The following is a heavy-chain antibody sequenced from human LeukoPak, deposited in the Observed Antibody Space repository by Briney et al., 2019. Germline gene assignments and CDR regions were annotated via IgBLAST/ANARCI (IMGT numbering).Heavy chain of an antibody. J-gene: IGHJ4*02. CDR1: GFSFSSYW. V-gene: IGHV3-7*01. Sequence: GGSLRLSCAASGFSFSSYWMSWVRQTPEKGLEFVANIDQGGSVRNYMGSLKGRCTISRDNAKTSLYLEINSLRADDTAVYYCARDPESSSFDLWGRGALVTVSS. CDR3: ARDPESSSFDL. D-gene: IGHD6-13*01. CDR2: IDQGGSVR.